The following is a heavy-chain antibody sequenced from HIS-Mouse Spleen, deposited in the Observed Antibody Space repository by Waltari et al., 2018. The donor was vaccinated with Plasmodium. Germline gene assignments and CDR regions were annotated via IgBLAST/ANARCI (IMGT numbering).Heavy chain of an antibody. J-gene: IGHJ4*02. Sequence: QVQLVESGGGVVQPGRSLRLSCAASGFTFSSYGMHWVRQAPGKGWEWVAVISYEGSNKYYADSVKGRFTISRDNSKNTLYLQMNSLRAEDTAVYYCATSGLTGGTYYFDYWGQGTLVTVSS. V-gene: IGHV3-30*03. CDR1: GFTFSSYG. CDR2: ISYEGSNK. D-gene: IGHD7-27*01. CDR3: ATSGLTGGTYYFDY.